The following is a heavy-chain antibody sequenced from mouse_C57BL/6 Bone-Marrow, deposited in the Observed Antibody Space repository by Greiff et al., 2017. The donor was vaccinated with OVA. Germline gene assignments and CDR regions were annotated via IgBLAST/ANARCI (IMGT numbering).Heavy chain of an antibody. Sequence: VQLQQPGAELVMPGASVKLSCKASGYTFTSYWMHWVKQRPGQGLEWIGEIDPSDSYTNYNQKFKGKSTLTVDKSSSTAYMQLSRLTSEDSAVYYCAIYDGYYLDYWGQGTTLTVSS. V-gene: IGHV1-69*01. CDR3: AIYDGYYLDY. D-gene: IGHD2-3*01. CDR1: GYTFTSYW. CDR2: IDPSDSYT. J-gene: IGHJ2*01.